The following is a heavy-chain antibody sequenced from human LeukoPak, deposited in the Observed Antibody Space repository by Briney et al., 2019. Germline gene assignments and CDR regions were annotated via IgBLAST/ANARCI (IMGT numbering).Heavy chain of an antibody. CDR3: ARRGESGSSNGFDY. Sequence: KPSETLSLTCTVSGGSISSYYWSWIRQPPGKGLEWIGYIYYSGSTNYNPSLKSRVTISVDTSKNQFSLKLSSVTAADTAVYYCARRGESGSSNGFDYWGQGTLVTVSS. J-gene: IGHJ4*02. D-gene: IGHD1-26*01. V-gene: IGHV4-59*08. CDR2: IYYSGST. CDR1: GGSISSYY.